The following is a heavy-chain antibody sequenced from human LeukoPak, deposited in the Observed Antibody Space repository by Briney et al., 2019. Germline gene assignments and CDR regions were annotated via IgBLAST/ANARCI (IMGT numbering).Heavy chain of an antibody. V-gene: IGHV4-61*02. CDR3: ARAIGLAAAGFYYYYYMDV. Sequence: SQTLSLTCTVSGGSISSGSYYWSWIRQPAGKGLEWIGRIYTSGSTNYNPSLKSRVTISVDTSKNQFSLKLSSVTAADTAVYYCARAIGLAAAGFYYYYYMDVWGKGTTVTVSS. CDR2: IYTSGST. J-gene: IGHJ6*03. D-gene: IGHD6-13*01. CDR1: GGSISSGSYY.